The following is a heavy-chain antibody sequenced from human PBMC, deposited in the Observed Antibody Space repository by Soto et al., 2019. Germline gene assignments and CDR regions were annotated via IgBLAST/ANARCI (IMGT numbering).Heavy chain of an antibody. J-gene: IGHJ4*02. CDR2: IRSDGTDT. Sequence: EVQLVESGGGLIQPGGSLRLSCAASGFTFSSYWMHWVRQVPGKGLVWVSRIRSDGTDTKYADSVRGRFTISRDNAKNTLYLQMNSLRADDTAVYYCAREVYSSGWYYFDYWGQGTLVTVSS. CDR3: AREVYSSGWYYFDY. CDR1: GFTFSSYW. V-gene: IGHV3-74*03. D-gene: IGHD6-19*01.